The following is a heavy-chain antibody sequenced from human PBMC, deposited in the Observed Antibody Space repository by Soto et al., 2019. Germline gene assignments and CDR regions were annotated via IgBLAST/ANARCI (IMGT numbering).Heavy chain of an antibody. J-gene: IGHJ6*03. CDR2: INPKDGET. CDR1: GYTLTELS. Sequence: GASVKVSCKVSGYTLTELSMHWVRQAPGKGLEWMGGINPKDGETNYAQKFQGRVTMTRDTSISTAYMELSRLRSDDTAVYCCAREKRYSSGWYYYYMDVWGKGTTVTVSS. CDR3: AREKRYSSGWYYYYMDV. V-gene: IGHV1-24*01. D-gene: IGHD6-19*01.